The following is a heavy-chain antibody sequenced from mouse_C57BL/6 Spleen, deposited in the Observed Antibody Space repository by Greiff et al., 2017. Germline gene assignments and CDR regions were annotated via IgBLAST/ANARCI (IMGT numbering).Heavy chain of an antibody. CDR1: GYTFTSYW. CDR2: IDPDSGGT. V-gene: IGHV1-72*01. D-gene: IGHD1-1*01. J-gene: IGHJ4*01. CDR3: ARNYGSLYAMDY. Sequence: VQLQQPGAVLVKPGASVKLSCKASGYTFTSYWMHWVKQRPGRGLEWIGRIDPDSGGTKYNKKFKSKATLTVDKPSSTAYMQLSILTSEDSAVYYCARNYGSLYAMDYWGQGTSVTVSS.